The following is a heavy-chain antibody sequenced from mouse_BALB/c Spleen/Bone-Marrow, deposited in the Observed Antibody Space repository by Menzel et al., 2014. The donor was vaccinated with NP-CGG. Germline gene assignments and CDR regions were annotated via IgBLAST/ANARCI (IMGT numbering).Heavy chain of an antibody. D-gene: IGHD1-1*01. J-gene: IGHJ4*01. CDR1: GYTFTRYT. CDR2: IIPNSGYS. CDR3: TIRYYAMDY. Sequence: QLQLQQSGAELARPGASVKMSCQASGYTFTRYTMHWEKKRPGQGLEWIGYIIPNSGYSNYNQKFKDKATLTADKSSSTAYMQLSSLTSEDSAVYYCTIRYYAMDYWGQGTSVTVSS. V-gene: IGHV1-4*01.